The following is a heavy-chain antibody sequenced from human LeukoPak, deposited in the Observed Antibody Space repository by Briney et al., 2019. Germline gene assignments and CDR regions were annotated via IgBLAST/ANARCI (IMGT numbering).Heavy chain of an antibody. D-gene: IGHD3-10*01. Sequence: PSETLSLTCAVYGGSFSAYFLSWIRQPPGKGLEWIGEINHSGSTNYNLSLKSRVTISVDTSKNQFSLKLSSVTAADTAVYYCARGWARGLWFGERGYYYYMDVWGKGTTVTVSS. J-gene: IGHJ6*03. CDR1: GGSFSAYF. V-gene: IGHV4-34*01. CDR3: ARGWARGLWFGERGYYYYMDV. CDR2: INHSGST.